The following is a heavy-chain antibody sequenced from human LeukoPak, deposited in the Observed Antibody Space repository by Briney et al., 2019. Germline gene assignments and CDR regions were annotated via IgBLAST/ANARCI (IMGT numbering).Heavy chain of an antibody. Sequence: PGGSLRLSCAASGFTFSSYAMHWVRRAPGKGLERVAVISYDGSNKYYADSVKGRFTISRDNSKNTLYLQMNSLKAEDTAVYYCAREIVRPYFDYWGQGTLVTVSS. CDR3: AREIVRPYFDY. D-gene: IGHD2/OR15-2a*01. J-gene: IGHJ4*02. CDR1: GFTFSSYA. CDR2: ISYDGSNK. V-gene: IGHV3-30-3*01.